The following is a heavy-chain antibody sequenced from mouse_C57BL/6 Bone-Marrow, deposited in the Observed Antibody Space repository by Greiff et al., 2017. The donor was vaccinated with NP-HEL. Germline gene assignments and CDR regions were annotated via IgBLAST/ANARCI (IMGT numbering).Heavy chain of an antibody. Sequence: EVQLQQSGPELVKPGASVKIPCKASGYTFTDYNMDWVKQSHGKSLEWIGDINPNNGGTIYNQKFKGKATLTVDKSSSTAYMELRSLTSEDTAVYYCARSGYDYLPRFAYWGQGTLVTVSA. CDR1: GYTFTDYN. CDR3: ARSGYDYLPRFAY. CDR2: INPNNGGT. V-gene: IGHV1-18*01. J-gene: IGHJ3*01. D-gene: IGHD2-4*01.